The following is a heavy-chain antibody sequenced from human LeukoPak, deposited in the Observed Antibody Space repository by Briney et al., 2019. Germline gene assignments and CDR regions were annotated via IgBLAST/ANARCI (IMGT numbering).Heavy chain of an antibody. V-gene: IGHV4-34*01. Sequence: SETLSLTCAVYGGSFSGYYWSWIRQPPGKGLEWIGEINHGGSTNYNPSLKSRITLSVDTSKNQFSLKLTSVTATDTAVYYCARARITMVRGVMIIRGGHLDSWGQGTLVTVSS. CDR2: INHGGST. J-gene: IGHJ4*02. CDR1: GGSFSGYY. D-gene: IGHD3-10*01. CDR3: ARARITMVRGVMIIRGGHLDS.